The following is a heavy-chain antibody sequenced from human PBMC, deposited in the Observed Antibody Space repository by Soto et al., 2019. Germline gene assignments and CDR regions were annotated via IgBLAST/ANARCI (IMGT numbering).Heavy chain of an antibody. V-gene: IGHV3-30*18. CDR1: GFTFSSFG. Sequence: GGSLRLSCAASGFTFSSFGMHWVRQAPGKGLEWVAVISYDGTEEKYADSVKGRATASRDNSKNTVYLQMNRLRGDDSAIYYCAKGRFDVVTISPFDHWGQGTLVTVSS. J-gene: IGHJ4*01. CDR3: AKGRFDVVTISPFDH. D-gene: IGHD3-3*02. CDR2: ISYDGTEE.